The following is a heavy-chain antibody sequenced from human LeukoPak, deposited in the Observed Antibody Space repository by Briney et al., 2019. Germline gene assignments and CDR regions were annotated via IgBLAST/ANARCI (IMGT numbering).Heavy chain of an antibody. J-gene: IGHJ6*04. CDR1: GFTFSSYG. D-gene: IGHD4-17*01. V-gene: IGHV3-30*03. CDR2: ISYDGGNK. CDR3: ASDYGDIDYYYYGMDV. Sequence: PGGSLRLSCAASGFTFSSYGMHWVRQAPGKGLEWVAVISYDGGNKYYADSVKGRFTISRDNSKNTLYLQMNSLRAEDTAVYYCASDYGDIDYYYYGMDVWGKGTTVTVSS.